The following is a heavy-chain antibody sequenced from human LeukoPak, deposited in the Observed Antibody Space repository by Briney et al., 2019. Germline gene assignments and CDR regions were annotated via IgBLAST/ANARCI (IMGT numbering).Heavy chain of an antibody. CDR3: TTDTWYSAGH. D-gene: IGHD2-15*01. CDR1: GFIFSGSW. J-gene: IGHJ4*02. Sequence: GGSLRLSCTASGFIFSGSWMAWIRQAPGKGLKWVAIIKKDGSEKYYVDSMKGRFTISRDNAKNSLFPQMNSLRAEDTAIYYCTTDTWYSAGHWGQGTLVTVSS. V-gene: IGHV3-7*03. CDR2: IKKDGSEK.